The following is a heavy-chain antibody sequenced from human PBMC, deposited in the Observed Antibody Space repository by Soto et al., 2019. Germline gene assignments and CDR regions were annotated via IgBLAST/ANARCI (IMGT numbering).Heavy chain of an antibody. Sequence: QVHLEESGGGLVKPGGSLRLSCTASGFTFSDYYMSWIRQAPGKGLEWISDISDSGRITHHADSVEGRFTISRDNAKDSLYLQLNNLRPEDSAIYYCARDHGGGGLAHEYWGQGTLVSVSS. CDR3: ARDHGGGGLAHEY. J-gene: IGHJ4*02. V-gene: IGHV3-11*01. CDR1: GFTFSDYY. CDR2: ISDSGRIT. D-gene: IGHD3-16*01.